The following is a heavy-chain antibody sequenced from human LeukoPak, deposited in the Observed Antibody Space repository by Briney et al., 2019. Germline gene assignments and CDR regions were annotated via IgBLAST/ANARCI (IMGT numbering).Heavy chain of an antibody. CDR3: ASGRSGWYDTFDY. Sequence: GSLRLSCAASGFTFSSYWMSWVRQAPGKGLEWVANIKQDGSEKYYVDSVKGRFTISRDNAKNSLYLQMHSLRAEDTAVYYCASGRSGWYDTFDYWGQGTLVTVSS. D-gene: IGHD6-19*01. V-gene: IGHV3-7*01. CDR2: IKQDGSEK. J-gene: IGHJ4*02. CDR1: GFTFSSYW.